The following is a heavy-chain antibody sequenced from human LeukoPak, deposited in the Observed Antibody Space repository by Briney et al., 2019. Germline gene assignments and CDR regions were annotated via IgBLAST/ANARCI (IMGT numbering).Heavy chain of an antibody. CDR2: IHNSGTT. J-gene: IGHJ4*02. Sequence: SETLSLTCAVSGGPFSGYFWSWIRQSSGKGLEWIGEIHNSGTTNYNPSLNSRVTISVDTSKNQFSLNLRSVTAADTSVYYCARGYCRGGSCQVFDYWGQGTLVTVSS. D-gene: IGHD2-15*01. CDR1: GGPFSGYF. CDR3: ARGYCRGGSCQVFDY. V-gene: IGHV4-34*01.